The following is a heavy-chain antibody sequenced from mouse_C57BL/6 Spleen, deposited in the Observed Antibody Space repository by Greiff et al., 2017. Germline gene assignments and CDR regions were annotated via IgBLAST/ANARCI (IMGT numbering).Heavy chain of an antibody. D-gene: IGHD1-1*01. Sequence: QVQLKQPGAELVRPGSSVKLSCKASGYTFTSYWMHWVKQRPIQGLEWIGNIDPSDSETHYNQKFKDKATLTVDKSSSTAYMQLSSLTSEDSAVYYCAREAYYGSSPFAYWGQGTLVTVSA. CDR2: IDPSDSET. J-gene: IGHJ3*01. V-gene: IGHV1-52*01. CDR3: AREAYYGSSPFAY. CDR1: GYTFTSYW.